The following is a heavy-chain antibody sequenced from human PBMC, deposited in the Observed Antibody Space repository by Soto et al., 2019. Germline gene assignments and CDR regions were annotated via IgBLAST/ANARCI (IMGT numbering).Heavy chain of an antibody. J-gene: IGHJ4*02. CDR1: GYTFHMFG. V-gene: IGHV1-18*01. Sequence: QGQLVQSGAEVKKPGASVKVSCKASGYTFHMFGYTWVRQAPGQGLEWVGWISAYDGNTAYGKNFQGRVSLSTDTTPTTAXXXXXXXXXXXXXXXXXXXXXXXXXXXXXXXXXASMEDYWGQGTLLSVS. CDR2: ISAYDGNT. CDR3: XXXXXXXXXXXXXXXXASMEDY. D-gene: IGHD3-10*01.